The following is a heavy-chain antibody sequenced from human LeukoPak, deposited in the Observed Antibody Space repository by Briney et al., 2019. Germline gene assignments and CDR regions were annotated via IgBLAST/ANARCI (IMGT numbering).Heavy chain of an antibody. D-gene: IGHD1-26*01. CDR2: ISYDGSNK. V-gene: IGHV3-30-3*01. CDR3: AKELLLV. Sequence: GGSLRLSCAASGFTFSSYAMHWVRQAPGKGLEWVAVISYDGSNKYYADSVKGRFTISRDNSKNTLYLQMNSLRAEDTAVYYCAKELLLVWGQGTTVTVSS. CDR1: GFTFSSYA. J-gene: IGHJ6*02.